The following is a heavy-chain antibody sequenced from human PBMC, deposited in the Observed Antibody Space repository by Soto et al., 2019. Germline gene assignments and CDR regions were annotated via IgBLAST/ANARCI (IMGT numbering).Heavy chain of an antibody. CDR2: INSDGSST. CDR3: ARERNRPPITRYSSSLGWFDP. V-gene: IGHV3-74*01. CDR1: GFTFSSYW. Sequence: EVQLVESGGGLVQPGGSLRLSCAASGFTFSSYWMHWVRQAPGKGLVWVSRINSDGSSTSYADSVKGRFTISRDNAKNTLYLKMNGLRAEDTAVYYCARERNRPPITRYSSSLGWFDPWGQGTLVTVSS. J-gene: IGHJ5*02. D-gene: IGHD6-13*01.